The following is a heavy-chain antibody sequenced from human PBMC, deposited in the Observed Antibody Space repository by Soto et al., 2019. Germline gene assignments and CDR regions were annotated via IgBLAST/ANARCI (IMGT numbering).Heavy chain of an antibody. CDR1: GGSIIGSGFH. J-gene: IGHJ5*02. D-gene: IGHD4-17*01. CDR2: IYYSGTA. V-gene: IGHV4-39*01. CDR3: ATRSGDYVGWFDP. Sequence: QLQLRESGPGLVKPSETLSLTCIVSGGSIIGSGFHWAWIRQPPGKGLEWIGSIYYSGTANYSPSLKSRLAIDVDTSKNQFSLRLSSVTAADTAVYYCATRSGDYVGWFDPWGQGTRVTVSS.